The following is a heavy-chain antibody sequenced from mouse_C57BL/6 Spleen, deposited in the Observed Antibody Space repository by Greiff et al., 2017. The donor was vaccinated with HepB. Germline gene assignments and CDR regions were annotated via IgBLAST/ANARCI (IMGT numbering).Heavy chain of an antibody. CDR3: ARGRFAY. Sequence: EVQVVESGGGLVKPGGSLKLSCAASGFTFSSYAMSWVRQTPEKRLEWVATISDGGSYTYYPDNVKGRFTISRDNAKNNLYLQMSHLKSEDTAMYYCARGRFAYWGQGTLVTVSA. J-gene: IGHJ3*01. CDR1: GFTFSSYA. CDR2: ISDGGSYT. V-gene: IGHV5-4*01.